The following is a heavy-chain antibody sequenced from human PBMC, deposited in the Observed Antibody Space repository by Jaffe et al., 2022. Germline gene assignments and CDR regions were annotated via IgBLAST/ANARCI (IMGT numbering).Heavy chain of an antibody. V-gene: IGHV3-23*01. D-gene: IGHD3-3*01. J-gene: IGHJ4*02. CDR2: ISGSGGST. CDR3: AKVFIYDFWSGYYYRGCYFDY. CDR1: GFTFSSYA. Sequence: EVQLLESGGGLVQPGGSLRLSCAASGFTFSSYAMSWVRQAPGKGLEWVSAISGSGGSTYYADSVKGRFTISRDNSKNTLYLQMNSLRAEDTAVYYCAKVFIYDFWSGYYYRGCYFDYWGQGTLVTVSS.